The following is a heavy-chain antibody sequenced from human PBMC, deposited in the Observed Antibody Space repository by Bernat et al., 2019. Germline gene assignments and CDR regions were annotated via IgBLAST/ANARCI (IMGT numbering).Heavy chain of an antibody. Sequence: EVQLLESGGGLVQPGGSLRLSCAASGFTFSSYAMSWVRQAPGQGLEWVSAISGSGGSTYYADPVKGRFTISRDNSKNTLYLQMNSLRAEDTAVYYCAKDDSYCSSTSCSSPYGMDVWGQGTTVTVSS. CDR2: ISGSGGST. D-gene: IGHD2-2*01. CDR3: AKDDSYCSSTSCSSPYGMDV. CDR1: GFTFSSYA. J-gene: IGHJ6*02. V-gene: IGHV3-23*01.